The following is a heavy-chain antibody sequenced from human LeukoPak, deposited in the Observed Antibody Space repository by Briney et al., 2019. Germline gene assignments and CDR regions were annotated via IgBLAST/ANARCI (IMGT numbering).Heavy chain of an antibody. D-gene: IGHD6-13*01. CDR3: ARGVDSSSWYYYYYYYMDV. CDR1: GFTFSSYA. Sequence: GGSLRLSCAASGFTFSSYAMHWVRQAPGKGLEYVSAPTSNGGSTYYANSVKGRFTISRDNSKNTLYLQMGSLRAEDMAVYYCARGVDSSSWYYYYYYYMDVWGKGTTVTISS. J-gene: IGHJ6*03. CDR2: PTSNGGST. V-gene: IGHV3-64*01.